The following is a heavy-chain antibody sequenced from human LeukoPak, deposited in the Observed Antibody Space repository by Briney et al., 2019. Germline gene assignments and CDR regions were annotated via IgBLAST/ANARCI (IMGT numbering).Heavy chain of an antibody. CDR1: GFTFSSYE. D-gene: IGHD5-18*01. CDR2: ISSSGSTI. J-gene: IGHJ4*02. CDR3: GRGYSYGPDY. Sequence: PGGSLRLSCAASGFTFSSYEMNWVRQAPGKGLEWVSYISSSGSTIYYADSVKGRFTISRDNAKNSLYLQMNSLRAEDTAVYYCGRGYSYGPDYWGQGTLVTVSS. V-gene: IGHV3-48*03.